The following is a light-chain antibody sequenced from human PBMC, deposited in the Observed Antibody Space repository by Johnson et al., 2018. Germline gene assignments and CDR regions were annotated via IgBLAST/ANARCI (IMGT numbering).Light chain of an antibody. Sequence: QSVLTQPPSVSAAPGQKVTISCSGSSSNIGNNYVSWYQQPPGTAPKLLIYENNKRPSGIPDRFSGSKSGTSANLGITGLQLGDEADNDCGTWDSSLSAGNVFGTGTKVTVL. J-gene: IGLJ1*01. CDR3: GTWDSSLSAGNV. CDR1: SSNIGNNY. V-gene: IGLV1-51*02. CDR2: ENN.